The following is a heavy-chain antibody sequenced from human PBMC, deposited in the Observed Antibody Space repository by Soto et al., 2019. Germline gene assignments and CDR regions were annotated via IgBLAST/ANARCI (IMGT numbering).Heavy chain of an antibody. V-gene: IGHV4-31*03. D-gene: IGHD2-2*01. CDR1: GGSISSGGYY. CDR2: IYYSGST. CDR3: AREGYCSSTSCYEGAERDYYYYYGMDV. J-gene: IGHJ6*02. Sequence: SETLSLTCTVSGGSISSGGYYWSWIRQHPGKGLEWIGYIYYSGSTYYNPSLKSRVTISVDTSKNQFSLKLSSVTAADTAVYYCAREGYCSSTSCYEGAERDYYYYYGMDVWGQGTTVTVSS.